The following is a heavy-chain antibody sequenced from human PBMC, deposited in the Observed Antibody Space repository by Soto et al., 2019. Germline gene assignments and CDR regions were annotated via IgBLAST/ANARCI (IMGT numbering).Heavy chain of an antibody. CDR3: ARHPRYFSYYHYMDV. CDR2: IYYSGST. CDR1: GGSISSSNYY. V-gene: IGHV4-39*01. D-gene: IGHD3-9*01. J-gene: IGHJ6*03. Sequence: QLQLQESGPGLVKPSETLSLTCTVSGGSISSSNYYWGWIRQPPGKGLEWIGSIYYSGSTYYNPSLKSRVSISVDTSMNQFSLKLSSVTAADTAVFYCARHPRYFSYYHYMDVWGKGTTVTVSS.